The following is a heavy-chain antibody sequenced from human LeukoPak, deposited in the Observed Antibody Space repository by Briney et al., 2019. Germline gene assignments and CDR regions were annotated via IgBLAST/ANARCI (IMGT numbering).Heavy chain of an antibody. V-gene: IGHV3-21*01. J-gene: IGHJ4*02. D-gene: IGHD2-15*01. CDR1: GFTFSSYS. Sequence: GGSLRLSCAASGFTFSSYSMNWVRQAPGKGLEWVSSISSSSSYIYYADSVKGRFTTSRDNAKNSLYLQMNSLRAEDTAVYYCARDRWELPRFDYWGQGTLVTVSS. CDR2: ISSSSSYI. CDR3: ARDRWELPRFDY.